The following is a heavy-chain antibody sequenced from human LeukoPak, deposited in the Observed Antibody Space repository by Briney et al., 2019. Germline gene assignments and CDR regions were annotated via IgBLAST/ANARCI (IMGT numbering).Heavy chain of an antibody. J-gene: IGHJ2*01. CDR2: IYYSGST. D-gene: IGHD2-15*01. Sequence: SETLSLTCTVSGGSISSSSYYWGWIRQPPGKGLEWIGSIYYSGSTYYNPSLKSRVTISADTSKNQFSLKLSSVTAADTAVYYCARRSMDLGYCSGGSCYSSSYFDLWGRGTLVTVSS. CDR1: GGSISSSSYY. CDR3: ARRSMDLGYCSGGSCYSSSYFDL. V-gene: IGHV4-39*01.